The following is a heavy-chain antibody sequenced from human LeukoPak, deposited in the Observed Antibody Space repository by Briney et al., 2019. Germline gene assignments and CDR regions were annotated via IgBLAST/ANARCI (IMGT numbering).Heavy chain of an antibody. J-gene: IGHJ5*02. CDR1: GYTFTSYY. CDR3: ARDALGIVVVPAAYRPWFDP. Sequence: GASVKVSCKASGYTFTSYYMHWVRQAPGQGLEWMGIINPSGGSTSYAQKFQGRVTITADESTSTAYMELSSLRSEDTAVYYCARDALGIVVVPAAYRPWFDPWGQGTLVTVSS. V-gene: IGHV1-46*01. CDR2: INPSGGST. D-gene: IGHD2-2*03.